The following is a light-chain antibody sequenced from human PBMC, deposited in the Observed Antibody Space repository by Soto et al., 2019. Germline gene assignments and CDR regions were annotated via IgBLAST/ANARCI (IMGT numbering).Light chain of an antibody. CDR3: QQFGSSPTT. Sequence: IVLTQSPGTLSLSPGARAALSCRASQSASSTYLAWYQQKPGQAPRLLIDGASSRATGIPDRFSGSGSGTDFTLTISRLEPEDFAVYYCQQFGSSPTTFGQGTKVDIK. CDR2: GAS. CDR1: QSASSTY. V-gene: IGKV3-20*01. J-gene: IGKJ1*01.